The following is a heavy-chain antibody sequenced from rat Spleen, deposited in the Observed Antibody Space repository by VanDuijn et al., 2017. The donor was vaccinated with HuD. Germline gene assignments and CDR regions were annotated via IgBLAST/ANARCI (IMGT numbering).Heavy chain of an antibody. CDR3: ARETEYYFTY. J-gene: IGHJ2*01. Sequence: EVQVVESGGGIVQPGRSMKLSCAASGFTFSNYDMVWVRQAPTKGLKWVASISYDGSTPYYRDSVKGRFTISRDNAKSTLYLQMDSLTSEDTATYYCARETEYYFTYWGQGVMVTVSS. CDR2: ISYDGSTP. CDR1: GFTFSNYD. V-gene: IGHV5-7*01. D-gene: IGHD4-2*01.